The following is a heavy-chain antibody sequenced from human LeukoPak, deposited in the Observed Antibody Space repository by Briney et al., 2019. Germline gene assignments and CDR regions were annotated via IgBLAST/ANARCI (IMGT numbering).Heavy chain of an antibody. CDR1: GGSISSYY. Sequence: PSETLSFTCTVSGGSISSYYWSWIRQPPGKGLEWIGYVYYSGSTNYNPSLKSRVTISVDTSKNQFSLKLSSVTAADTAVYYCARGIVGLYFDYWGQGTLVTVSS. V-gene: IGHV4-59*01. CDR2: VYYSGST. D-gene: IGHD1-26*01. J-gene: IGHJ4*02. CDR3: ARGIVGLYFDY.